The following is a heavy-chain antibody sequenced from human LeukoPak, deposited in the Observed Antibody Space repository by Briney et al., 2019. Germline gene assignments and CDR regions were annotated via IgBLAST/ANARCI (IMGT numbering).Heavy chain of an antibody. J-gene: IGHJ4*02. V-gene: IGHV4-59*12. D-gene: IGHD6-13*01. CDR2: IYYSGST. Sequence: SGTLSLTCAVYGGSFSGYYWSWIRQPPGKGLEWIGYIYYSGSTNYNPSLKSRVTISVDTSKNQFSLKLSSVTAADTAVYYCAREVVAAAGTVDYWGQGILVTVSS. CDR3: AREVVAAAGTVDY. CDR1: GGSFSGYY.